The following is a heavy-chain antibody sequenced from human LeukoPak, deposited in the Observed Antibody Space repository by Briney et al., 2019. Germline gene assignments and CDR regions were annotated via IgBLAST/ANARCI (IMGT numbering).Heavy chain of an antibody. V-gene: IGHV3-7*01. D-gene: IGHD3-10*01. CDR3: ARHRSLSPGSGSYYKPSG. J-gene: IGHJ6*04. CDR1: GFTFSSYW. CDR2: IKQDGSEK. Sequence: PGGSLRLSCAASGFTFSSYWMSWVRQAPGKGLEWVANIKQDGSEKYYVDSVKGRFTISRDNAKNSLYLQMNSLRAEDTAVYYCARHRSLSPGSGSYYKPSGWGKGTTLTVSS.